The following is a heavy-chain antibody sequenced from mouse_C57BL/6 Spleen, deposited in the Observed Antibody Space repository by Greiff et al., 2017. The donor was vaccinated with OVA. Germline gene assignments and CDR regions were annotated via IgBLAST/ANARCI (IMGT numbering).Heavy chain of an antibody. CDR3: ARNYDYPAY. J-gene: IGHJ3*01. Sequence: QVHVKQSGAELARPGASVKLSCKASGYTFTSYGISWVKQRTGQGLEWIGEIYPRSGNTYYNEKFKGKATLTADKSSSTAYMELRSLTSEDSAVYFCARNYDYPAYWGQGTLVTVSA. V-gene: IGHV1-81*01. CDR2: IYPRSGNT. D-gene: IGHD2-4*01. CDR1: GYTFTSYG.